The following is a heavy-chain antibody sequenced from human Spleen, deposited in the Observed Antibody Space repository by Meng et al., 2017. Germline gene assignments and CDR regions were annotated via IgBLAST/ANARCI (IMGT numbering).Heavy chain of an antibody. CDR3: ARATYDFWSGYYTEAFDY. Sequence: QVQAVVPGAEGKKPGASVKVSCKASGYTFTSYDINWVRQATGQGLEWMGWMNPKSGNTGYAQKFQGRVAMTRNTSISTAYMELSSLRSEDTAVYYCARATYDFWSGYYTEAFDYWGQGTLVTVSS. CDR1: GYTFTSYD. D-gene: IGHD3-3*01. V-gene: IGHV1-8*01. CDR2: MNPKSGNT. J-gene: IGHJ4*02.